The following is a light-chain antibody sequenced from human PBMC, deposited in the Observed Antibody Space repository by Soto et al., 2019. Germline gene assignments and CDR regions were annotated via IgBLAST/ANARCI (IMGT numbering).Light chain of an antibody. CDR3: QQSYSTPIT. Sequence: DIQMTESPSSVSASVGDRVTITCGASQSISSYLNWYQQKPGKAPKLLIYAASSLQSGVPSRFSGSGSGTDFTLTISNLQPEDFATYYCQQSYSTPITFGQGTRLEIK. J-gene: IGKJ5*01. CDR1: QSISSY. CDR2: AAS. V-gene: IGKV1-39*01.